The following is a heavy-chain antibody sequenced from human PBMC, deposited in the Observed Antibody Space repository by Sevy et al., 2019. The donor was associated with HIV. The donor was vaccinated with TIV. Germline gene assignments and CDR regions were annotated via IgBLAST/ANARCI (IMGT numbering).Heavy chain of an antibody. V-gene: IGHV3-23*01. CDR3: AKDLDYYDSSGYSAFDI. Sequence: GGSLRLSCAASGFTFSSYAMSWVRQAPGKGLEWVSAISGSGGRTYYADSVKGRFTISRDNSKNTLYLQMNSLRAEDTAVYYCAKDLDYYDSSGYSAFDIWGQRTMVTVSS. CDR1: GFTFSSYA. J-gene: IGHJ3*02. CDR2: ISGSGGRT. D-gene: IGHD3-22*01.